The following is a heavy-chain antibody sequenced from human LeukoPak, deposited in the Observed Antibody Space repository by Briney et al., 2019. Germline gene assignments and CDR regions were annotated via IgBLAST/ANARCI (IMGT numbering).Heavy chain of an antibody. CDR3: ARGARWAYYFDY. CDR1: GFTFSDYY. D-gene: IGHD4-23*01. CDR2: ISSSGSTI. V-gene: IGHV3-11*01. J-gene: IGHJ4*02. Sequence: PGGSLRLSCAAAGFTFSDYYMSWIRQAPGKGLERVSYISSSGSTIYYADSVKGRFTISRDNSKNTLYLQMNNLRAEDSAIYYCARGARWAYYFDYWGQGSLVTVSS.